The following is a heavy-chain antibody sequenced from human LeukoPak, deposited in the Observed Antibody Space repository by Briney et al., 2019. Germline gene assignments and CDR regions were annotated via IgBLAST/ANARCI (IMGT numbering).Heavy chain of an antibody. CDR1: GGSISSSSYY. J-gene: IGHJ4*02. Sequence: PSETLSLTCTVSGGSISSSSYYWGWIRQPPGKGLEWIGSIYYSGSTYYNPSLKSRVTISVDTSKNQFSLKLSSVTAADTAVYYCARGPYQLWFGEYYFDYWGQGTLVTVSS. CDR2: IYYSGST. D-gene: IGHD3-10*01. CDR3: ARGPYQLWFGEYYFDY. V-gene: IGHV4-39*07.